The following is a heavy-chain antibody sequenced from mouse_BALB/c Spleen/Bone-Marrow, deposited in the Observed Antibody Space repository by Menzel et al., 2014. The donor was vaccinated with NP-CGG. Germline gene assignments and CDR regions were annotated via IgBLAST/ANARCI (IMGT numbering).Heavy chain of an antibody. J-gene: IGHJ1*01. D-gene: IGHD1-1*01. CDR1: GFSLTSYG. CDR2: VGAGGST. Sequence: QVHVKQSGPGLVAPSQSLSITCTVSGFSLTSYGVHWVRQPPGKGLEWLGIVGAGGSTNYNSALMSRLSISKDNSMSQVYLKMNSLQTDDTAMYYCARDAYYYGSSLWYFDVWGAGTTVTVSS. V-gene: IGHV2-9*02. CDR3: ARDAYYYGSSLWYFDV.